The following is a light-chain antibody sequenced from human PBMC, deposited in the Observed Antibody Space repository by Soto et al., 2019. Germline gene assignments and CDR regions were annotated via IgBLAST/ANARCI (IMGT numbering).Light chain of an antibody. Sequence: QSVLTQPASVSGSPGQSITISCTGTSSDFGCYNYVSWYQQHPGKAPKLIIYDVSNRPSGVSIRFSGSKSGNTASLTISGLQAEDEADYYCSSYTSSSTLDVFGTGTKVTVL. V-gene: IGLV2-14*01. CDR1: SSDFGCYNY. CDR3: SSYTSSSTLDV. J-gene: IGLJ1*01. CDR2: DVS.